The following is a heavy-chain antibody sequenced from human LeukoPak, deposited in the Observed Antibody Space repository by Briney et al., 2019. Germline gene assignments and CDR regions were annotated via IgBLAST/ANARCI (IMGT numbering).Heavy chain of an antibody. J-gene: IGHJ3*02. D-gene: IGHD6-13*01. CDR2: ISSSSSYI. V-gene: IGHV3-21*01. CDR3: AREVRIAASGRAFDM. Sequence: PGGSLRLSCAASGFTFSSYTMNWVRQAPGKGLEWVSSISSSSSYINYADSAKGRFTISRDNAKNSLYPQMNSLRAEDTAVYYCAREVRIAASGRAFDMWGQGTMVTVSS. CDR1: GFTFSSYT.